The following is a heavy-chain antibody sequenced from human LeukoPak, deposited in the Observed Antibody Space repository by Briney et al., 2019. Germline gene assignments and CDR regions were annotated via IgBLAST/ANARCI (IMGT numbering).Heavy chain of an antibody. CDR3: ARTELLWFGELFHRGGYGMDV. CDR1: GGTFSSYA. Sequence: VASVKVSCTASGGTFSSYAISWVRQAPGQGLEWMGGIIPIFGTANYAQKFQGRVTITADESTSTAYMELSSLRSEDTAVYYCARTELLWFGELFHRGGYGMDVWGQGTTVTVSS. J-gene: IGHJ6*02. V-gene: IGHV1-69*13. D-gene: IGHD3-10*01. CDR2: IIPIFGTA.